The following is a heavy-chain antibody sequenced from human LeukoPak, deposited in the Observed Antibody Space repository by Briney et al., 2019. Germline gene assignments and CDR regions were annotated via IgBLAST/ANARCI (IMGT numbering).Heavy chain of an antibody. V-gene: IGHV1-46*01. CDR1: GYTFTSYG. CDR3: ARADSYGSGYDLDY. J-gene: IGHJ4*02. CDR2: INPSGGST. D-gene: IGHD3-10*01. Sequence: ASVKVSCKASGYTFTSYGISWVRQAPGQGLEWMGIINPSGGSTTYAQKFQGRVTMTRDTSARIVYMELSSLRSEDTAVYYCARADSYGSGYDLDYWGQGTLVTVSS.